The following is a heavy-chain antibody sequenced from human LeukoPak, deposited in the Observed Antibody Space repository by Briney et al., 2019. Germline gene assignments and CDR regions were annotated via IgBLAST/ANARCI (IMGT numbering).Heavy chain of an antibody. D-gene: IGHD6-19*01. Sequence: GGSLRLSCAASGFTFSSYGMHWVRQAPGKGLEWVAVISYDGSNKYYADSVKGRFTISRDNSKNTLYLQMNSLRAEDTAVYYCAKIGYSSGCYTIDYWGQGTLVTVSS. J-gene: IGHJ4*02. CDR3: AKIGYSSGCYTIDY. CDR1: GFTFSSYG. CDR2: ISYDGSNK. V-gene: IGHV3-30*18.